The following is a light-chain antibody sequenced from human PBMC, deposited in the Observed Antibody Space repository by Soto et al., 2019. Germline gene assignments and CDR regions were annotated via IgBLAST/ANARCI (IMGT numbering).Light chain of an antibody. CDR3: ASWDDSLNGPV. Sequence: QSVLAQPPSVSGARGQRVTVSCTGSSSNIGGNPVNWYQHVPTTAPKLLIYTNTQRPSGVPDRFSGSKSGTSASLAISGLQSEDEADYYCASWDDSLNGPVFGTGTKVTV. V-gene: IGLV1-44*01. CDR1: SSNIGGNP. J-gene: IGLJ1*01. CDR2: TNT.